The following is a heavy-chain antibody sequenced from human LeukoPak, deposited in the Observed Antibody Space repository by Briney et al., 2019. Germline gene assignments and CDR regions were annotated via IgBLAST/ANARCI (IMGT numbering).Heavy chain of an antibody. CDR2: IYYRGST. Sequence: PSETLSLTCTVSGGSISSDYWSWIRQPPGKGLEWIGYIYYRGSTDYNPSLKSRVTISVDTSKNQFSLKLSSVTAADTAVYYCARLSGYSSGHYYSDYWGQGTLVTVSS. D-gene: IGHD3-22*01. V-gene: IGHV4-59*01. CDR3: ARLSGYSSGHYYSDY. J-gene: IGHJ4*02. CDR1: GGSISSDY.